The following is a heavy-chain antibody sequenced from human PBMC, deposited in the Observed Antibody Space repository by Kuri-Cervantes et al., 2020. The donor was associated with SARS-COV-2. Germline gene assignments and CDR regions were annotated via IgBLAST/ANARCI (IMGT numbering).Heavy chain of an antibody. Sequence: GESLKISCAASGFTFSSYGMHWVRQAPGKGLEWVSSISSSSSYIFYADSVKGRFTISRDNAKNSLYLQMNSLRAEDTAVYYCARGRTFYYDRDAFDTWGQGTMVTVSS. J-gene: IGHJ3*02. CDR3: ARGRTFYYDRDAFDT. V-gene: IGHV3-21*01. CDR2: ISSSSSYI. CDR1: GFTFSSYG. D-gene: IGHD3-22*01.